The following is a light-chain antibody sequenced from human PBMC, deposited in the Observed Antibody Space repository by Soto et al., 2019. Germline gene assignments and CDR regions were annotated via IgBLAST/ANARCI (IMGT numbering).Light chain of an antibody. CDR2: DVT. V-gene: IGLV2-14*01. CDR3: SSYTGSSTPVV. CDR1: SSDVGGYNY. Sequence: QSVLTQPASVSGSPGQSITISCTGTSSDVGGYNYVSWYQQYPGKALKLIIYDVTNRPSGVSNRFSGSKSGNTASLTISGLQAEDEAEYYCSSYTGSSTPVVFGGGTKLTVL. J-gene: IGLJ2*01.